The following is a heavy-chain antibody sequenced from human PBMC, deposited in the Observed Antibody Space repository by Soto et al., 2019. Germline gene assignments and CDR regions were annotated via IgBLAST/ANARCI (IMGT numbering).Heavy chain of an antibody. CDR3: AKAAAYCSGGSCYLNWFDP. J-gene: IGHJ5*02. CDR2: ISYDGSNK. Sequence: QVQLVESGGGVVQPGRSLRLSYAASGFTFSSYGMHWVRQAPGKGLEWVAVISYDGSNKYYADSVKCRFTIYRDNSKNTLYLQMNRLRAEDTAVYYCAKAAAYCSGGSCYLNWFDPWGQGTLVTVSS. D-gene: IGHD2-15*01. V-gene: IGHV3-30*18. CDR1: GFTFSSYG.